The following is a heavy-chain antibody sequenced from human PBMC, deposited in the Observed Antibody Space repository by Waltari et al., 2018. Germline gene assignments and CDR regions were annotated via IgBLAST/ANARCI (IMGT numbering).Heavy chain of an antibody. CDR3: ASWGEFYGDQPFDY. J-gene: IGHJ4*02. CDR2: IIPILGIA. CDR1: GGTFSSYT. V-gene: IGHV1-69*02. D-gene: IGHD4-17*01. Sequence: QVQLVQSGAEVKKPGSSVKVSCKASGGTFSSYTISWVRQAPGQGLDWMGRIIPILGIANDAQKFQGRVTITADKSTSTAYMELSSLRSEDTAVYYCASWGEFYGDQPFDYWGQGTLVTVSS.